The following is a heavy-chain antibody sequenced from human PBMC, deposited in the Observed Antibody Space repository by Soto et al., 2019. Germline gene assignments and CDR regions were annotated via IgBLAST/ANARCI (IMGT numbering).Heavy chain of an antibody. CDR1: GGSISSYY. Sequence: QVQLQESGPGLVKPSETLSLTCTVSGGSISSYYWSWIRQPPGKGLEWIGYIYYSGSTNYNPSLKSRVTISVDTSKNQFSLKLSSVTAADTAVYYCARSWGYGDWYYFDYWGQGTLVTVSS. D-gene: IGHD4-17*01. CDR3: ARSWGYGDWYYFDY. J-gene: IGHJ4*02. CDR2: IYYSGST. V-gene: IGHV4-59*01.